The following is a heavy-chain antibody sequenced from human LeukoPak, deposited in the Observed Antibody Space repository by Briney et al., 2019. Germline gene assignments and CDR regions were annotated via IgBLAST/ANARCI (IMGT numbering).Heavy chain of an antibody. J-gene: IGHJ1*01. CDR2: IWYDGSNK. CDR1: GFTFSSYG. CDR3: ARDFGMYSSGSEYFQH. V-gene: IGHV3-33*01. Sequence: PGRSLRLSCAASGFTFSSYGMYWVRQAPGKGLEWVAVIWYDGSNKYYADSVKGRFTISRDNSKNTLYLQMNSLRAEDTAVYYCARDFGMYSSGSEYFQHWGQGTLVTVSS. D-gene: IGHD6-19*01.